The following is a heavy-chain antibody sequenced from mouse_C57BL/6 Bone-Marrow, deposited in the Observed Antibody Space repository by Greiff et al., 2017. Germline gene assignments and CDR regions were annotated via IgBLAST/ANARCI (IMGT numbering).Heavy chain of an antibody. V-gene: IGHV1-15*01. J-gene: IGHJ2*01. D-gene: IGHD1-1*01. CDR3: TRSPLYYGSSYHFDY. Sequence: SGAELVRPGASVTLSCKASGYTFTDYEMHWVKQTPVHGLEWIGAIDPETGGTAYNQKFKGKAILTADKSSSTAYMELRSLTSEDSAVYYCTRSPLYYGSSYHFDYWGQGTTLTVSS. CDR2: IDPETGGT. CDR1: GYTFTDYE.